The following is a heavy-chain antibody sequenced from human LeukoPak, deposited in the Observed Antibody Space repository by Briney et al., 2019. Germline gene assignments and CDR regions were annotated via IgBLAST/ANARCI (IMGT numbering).Heavy chain of an antibody. Sequence: SETLSLTCTVSGGSITSHYWSWIRQPAGKGLEWIGRIYTSGSSNYNPSLGSRVTMSVDTSKNQFSLRLSSVTAADTAVYYCAREGDTGLERRTDCFDPWGQGTLVIVSS. CDR3: AREGDTGLERRTDCFDP. CDR1: GGSITSHY. V-gene: IGHV4-4*07. J-gene: IGHJ5*02. D-gene: IGHD5-18*01. CDR2: IYTSGSS.